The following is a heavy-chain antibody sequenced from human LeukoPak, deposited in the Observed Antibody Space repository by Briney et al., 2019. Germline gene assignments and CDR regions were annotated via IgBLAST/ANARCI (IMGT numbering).Heavy chain of an antibody. CDR2: IYFNGRT. V-gene: IGHV4-61*01. Sequence: SETLSLTCSVSGGSISDSIVSHYWSWIRQPPGKGLEWIAYIYFNGRTNYSPSLKSRVTLSVDTSKNQFSMKLISVTAADTAVYYCARTARSRDWFDPWGQGSLVTVSS. CDR1: GGSISDSIVSHY. J-gene: IGHJ5*02. D-gene: IGHD2-21*02. CDR3: ARTARSRDWFDP.